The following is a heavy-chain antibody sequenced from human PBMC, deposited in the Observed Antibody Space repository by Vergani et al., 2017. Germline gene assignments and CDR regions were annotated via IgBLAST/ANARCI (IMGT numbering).Heavy chain of an antibody. CDR1: GFTFSNYN. D-gene: IGHD5-12*01. J-gene: IGHJ6*02. CDR3: TKGSVYYHDSAGHGYDPYTGFEL. CDR2: ISRTSGSI. Sequence: EVQLVESGGGLVQPGGSLRLSCAASGFTFSNYNINWVRQAPGRGLEWVSYISRTSGSIYYADFVTGRFTISRDNAKNSLFLEMNSLRFEDTAVYFCTKGSVYYHDSAGHGYDPYTGFELWGQGTTVTVSS. V-gene: IGHV3-48*01.